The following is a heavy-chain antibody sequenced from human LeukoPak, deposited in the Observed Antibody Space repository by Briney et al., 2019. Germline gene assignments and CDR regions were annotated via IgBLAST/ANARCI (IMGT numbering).Heavy chain of an antibody. CDR1: GGSISSYY. Sequence: SETLSLTCTVSGGSISSYYWSWIRQPAGKGLEWIGRIYTSGSTNYNPSLKRRVTISVDTSKNKFSLKLSSVTAADTAVYYCARGQQLVREDAFDIWGQGTMVTVSS. CDR3: ARGQQLVREDAFDI. CDR2: IYTSGST. D-gene: IGHD6-13*01. V-gene: IGHV4-4*07. J-gene: IGHJ3*02.